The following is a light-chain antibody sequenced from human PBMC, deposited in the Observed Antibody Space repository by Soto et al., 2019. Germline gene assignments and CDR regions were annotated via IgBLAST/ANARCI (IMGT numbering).Light chain of an antibody. J-gene: IGKJ5*01. CDR1: QNINSN. CDR2: GAS. V-gene: IGKV3-15*01. CDR3: QQYNNWPPFT. Sequence: EILMTQSPATLSVSPGERATLSCRASQNINSNLGWYQQKPGQAPRLLIYGASTRATGISARFSGSGSGTEFTLTISSLQSEDSAVYYCQQYNNWPPFTFGQGTRLEIK.